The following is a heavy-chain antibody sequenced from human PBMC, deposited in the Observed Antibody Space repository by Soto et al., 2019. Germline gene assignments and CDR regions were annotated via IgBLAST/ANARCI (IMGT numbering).Heavy chain of an antibody. Sequence: QVQLQESGPGLVKPSGTLSLTCAVSGGSISSSNWWSWVRQAPGKGLEWIGEIYHSGSTNYNPSLKRRVTISVDKSKNQFSLKLSSVTDADTAVYYCARVSGSYYYGMDVWGQGTTVTVSS. CDR3: ARVSGSYYYGMDV. D-gene: IGHD1-26*01. CDR1: GGSISSSNW. CDR2: IYHSGST. V-gene: IGHV4-4*02. J-gene: IGHJ6*02.